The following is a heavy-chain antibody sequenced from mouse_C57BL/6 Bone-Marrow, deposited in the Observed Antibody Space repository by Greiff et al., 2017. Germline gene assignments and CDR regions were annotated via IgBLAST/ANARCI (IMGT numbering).Heavy chain of an antibody. CDR2: IDPSDSYT. CDR1: GYTFTSYW. Sequence: QVQLQQPGAELVKPGASVKLSCKASGYTFTSYWMQWVQQRPGQGLEWIGEIDPSDSYTNYNQKLKGKATLTVDTSSSTASMQLSSLTSEDSAVDYCAREGNYGSSSWGQGTTLTVSS. J-gene: IGHJ2*01. D-gene: IGHD1-1*01. CDR3: AREGNYGSSS. V-gene: IGHV1-50*01.